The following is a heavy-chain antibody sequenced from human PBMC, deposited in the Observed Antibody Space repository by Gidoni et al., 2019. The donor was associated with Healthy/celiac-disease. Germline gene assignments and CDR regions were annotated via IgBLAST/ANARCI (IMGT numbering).Heavy chain of an antibody. CDR3: ARERRGEMAIDY. D-gene: IGHD3-16*01. CDR1: GGSFSGYY. J-gene: IGHJ4*02. V-gene: IGHV4-34*01. Sequence: QVQLQQWGAGLLKPSETLSLTCAVYGGSFSGYYWSWIRQPPGKGLEWIGEINHSGSTNYNPSLKSRLTRSIDTSKNQFSLKLNSVTAADTAVYYCARERRGEMAIDYWGQGTLVTVSS. CDR2: INHSGST.